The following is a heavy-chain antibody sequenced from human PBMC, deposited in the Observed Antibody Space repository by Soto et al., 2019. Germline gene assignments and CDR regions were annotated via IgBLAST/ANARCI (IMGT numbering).Heavy chain of an antibody. D-gene: IGHD5-12*01. J-gene: IGHJ6*03. Sequence: EVQLVESGGGLVKPGGSLRLSCAASGFTFSSYSMNWVRQAPGKGLEWVSSISSSSRYIYYADSVKGRFTISRDNAKNSLYLQMNSLRAEDTAVYYCASEFGGYDLVGVYYYYYMDGWGQGTTVTVSS. CDR1: GFTFSSYS. CDR2: ISSSSRYI. CDR3: ASEFGGYDLVGVYYYYYMDG. V-gene: IGHV3-21*01.